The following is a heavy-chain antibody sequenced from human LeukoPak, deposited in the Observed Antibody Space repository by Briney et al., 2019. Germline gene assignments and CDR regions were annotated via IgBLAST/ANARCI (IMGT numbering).Heavy chain of an antibody. CDR1: GILFSNYA. CDR3: ARGRQGAKTRYFDL. CDR2: ISSDGGST. Sequence: GGSLSLSCAASGILFSNYAMHWVRNGPGKGLECISTISSDGGSTYYANSVKGRFTISRDNSKNTLYLQMGSLRAEDMAVYYCARGRQGAKTRYFDLWGRGTRVTVSS. D-gene: IGHD1-26*01. V-gene: IGHV3-64*01. J-gene: IGHJ2*01.